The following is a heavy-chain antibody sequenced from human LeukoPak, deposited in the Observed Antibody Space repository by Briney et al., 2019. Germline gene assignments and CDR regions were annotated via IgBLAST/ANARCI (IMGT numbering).Heavy chain of an antibody. CDR3: AKDYYYGSGSYYTEFDY. CDR2: ISGSGGST. V-gene: IGHV3-23*01. Sequence: GGSLRLSCAASGFTFSRYAMSWVRQAPGKGLEWVSAISGSGGSTYYADSVKGRFTISRDNSRNTLYLQMNSLRAEDTAVFYCAKDYYYGSGSYYTEFDYWGQGTLVTVSS. CDR1: GFTFSRYA. D-gene: IGHD3-10*01. J-gene: IGHJ4*02.